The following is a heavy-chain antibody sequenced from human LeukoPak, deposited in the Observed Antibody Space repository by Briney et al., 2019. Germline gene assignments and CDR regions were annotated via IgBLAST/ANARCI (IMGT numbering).Heavy chain of an antibody. CDR3: TRYNNDHFDY. D-gene: IGHD1-14*01. Sequence: GRSLRLSCAGSGFTFGGYGLHWFRQTPGKGLEWVAVIAYDGSGAFYADSVKGRFTISRDNTKNTMSVQMDDLRAEDTAVYYCTRYNNDHFDYWGQGTLVTVSS. CDR1: GFTFGGYG. CDR2: IAYDGSGA. J-gene: IGHJ4*02. V-gene: IGHV3-33*01.